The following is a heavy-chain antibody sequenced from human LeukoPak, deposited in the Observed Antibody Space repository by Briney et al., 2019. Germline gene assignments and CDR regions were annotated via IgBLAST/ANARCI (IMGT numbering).Heavy chain of an antibody. CDR3: ARDGSVSSGYPNY. Sequence: EASVKVSCKASGYTFTNYDISWVRQAPGQGLEWLGWISPYNGNTNYAQKLQGRVTMTTDTSTSTAYMELRSLGSDDTAVYYCARDGSVSSGYPNYWGQGTLVTVSS. CDR2: ISPYNGNT. CDR1: GYTFTNYD. J-gene: IGHJ4*02. D-gene: IGHD3-22*01. V-gene: IGHV1-18*01.